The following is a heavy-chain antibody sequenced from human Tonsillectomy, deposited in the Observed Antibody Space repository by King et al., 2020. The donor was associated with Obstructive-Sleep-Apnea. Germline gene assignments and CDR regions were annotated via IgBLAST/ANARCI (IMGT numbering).Heavy chain of an antibody. D-gene: IGHD1-20*01. CDR1: GYTFISNY. J-gene: IGHJ4*02. CDR2: INPNGGNT. CDR3: ATYNWNASQFDY. Sequence: VQLVESGAEVKKPGASVKVSCKASGYTFISNYMHWVRQAPGQGLEWMGLINPNGGNTRYAQKFQGRVTMTRDTSTSTVYIDLSSLRSEDTAVYYCATYNWNASQFDYWGQGTLVTVSS. V-gene: IGHV1-46*01.